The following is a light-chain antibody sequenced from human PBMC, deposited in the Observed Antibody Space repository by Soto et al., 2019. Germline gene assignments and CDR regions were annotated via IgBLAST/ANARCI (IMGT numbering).Light chain of an antibody. J-gene: IGKJ4*01. Sequence: IHLTQSPSSLSASVGDRVTITCRASQAITNNLAWYQQQPGNPPRLLIYEESTLHSGVPSRFSGRKVGTQFILTIDSLQPEDFATYYCQQVKSYPRTFGGGTKVEIK. CDR1: QAITNN. CDR2: EES. CDR3: QQVKSYPRT. V-gene: IGKV1-9*01.